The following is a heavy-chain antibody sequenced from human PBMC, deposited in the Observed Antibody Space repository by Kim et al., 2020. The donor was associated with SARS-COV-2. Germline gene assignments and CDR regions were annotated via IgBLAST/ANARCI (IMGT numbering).Heavy chain of an antibody. CDR1: GLTISSNY. D-gene: IGHD3-10*01. Sequence: GGSLRLSCAASGLTISSNYMSWVRQAPGKGLEWVSVIYSGGNISYADAVKGRFTITRDTSTNTLTLQMNSRSVEEAAVYYCARDRDSGSGGFDHWGQGTLVTVYS. CDR3: ARDRDSGSGGFDH. J-gene: IGHJ4*02. V-gene: IGHV3-53*01. CDR2: IYSGGNI.